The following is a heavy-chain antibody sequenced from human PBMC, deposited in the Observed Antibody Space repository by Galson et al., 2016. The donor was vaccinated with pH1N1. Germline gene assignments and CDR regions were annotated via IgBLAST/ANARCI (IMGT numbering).Heavy chain of an antibody. CDR3: ARVVEWELGHWFDP. Sequence: SVKVSCKASGYTFSSYGISWVRQAPGKGLEWMGWISAYNGNTNYAQKLQGRVTMTTDTSTSTAYMELRSLRSDDTAVYYCARVVEWELGHWFDPWGQGTLVTVSS. CDR1: GYTFSSYG. D-gene: IGHD1-26*01. J-gene: IGHJ5*02. V-gene: IGHV1-18*01. CDR2: ISAYNGNT.